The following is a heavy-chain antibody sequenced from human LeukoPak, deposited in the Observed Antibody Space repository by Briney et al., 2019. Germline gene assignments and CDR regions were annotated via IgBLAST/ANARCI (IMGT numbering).Heavy chain of an antibody. V-gene: IGHV3-74*01. Sequence: PGGSLRLSCAASGFNFSSYWMHWVRQAPGKGLVWISRINYDGTTTSYADSVKGRFTISRDNAKNTLYLQMNSLRAEDTAVYYCAKDLGGAVAAWFDPWGQGTLVTVSS. CDR2: INYDGTTT. D-gene: IGHD6-19*01. J-gene: IGHJ5*02. CDR1: GFNFSSYW. CDR3: AKDLGGAVAAWFDP.